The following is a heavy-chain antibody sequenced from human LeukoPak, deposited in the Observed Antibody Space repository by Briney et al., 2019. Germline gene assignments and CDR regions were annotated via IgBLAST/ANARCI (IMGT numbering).Heavy chain of an antibody. D-gene: IGHD3-3*01. CDR3: ASLTYYDFWSGYYIWFDP. CDR1: GGSISSYY. V-gene: IGHV4-34*01. Sequence: SETLSLTCTVSGGSISSYYWSWIRQPPGKGLEWIGEINHSGSTNYNPSLKSRITISVDTSKNQFSLKLSSVTAADTAVYYCASLTYYDFWSGYYIWFDPWGQGTLVTVSS. J-gene: IGHJ5*02. CDR2: INHSGST.